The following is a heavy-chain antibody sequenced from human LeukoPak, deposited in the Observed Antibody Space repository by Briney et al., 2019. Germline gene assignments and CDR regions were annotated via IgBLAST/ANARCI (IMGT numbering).Heavy chain of an antibody. V-gene: IGHV4-34*01. J-gene: IGHJ5*02. CDR2: INHSGST. CDR3: ARAPPRYFDWLFRIDP. CDR1: GGSFSGYY. Sequence: SSETPSLTCAVYGGSFSGYYWSWIRQPPGKGLEWIEEINHSGSTNYNPSLKSRVTISVDTSKNQFSLKLSSVTAADTAVYYCARAPPRYFDWLFRIDPWGQGTLVTVSS. D-gene: IGHD3-9*01.